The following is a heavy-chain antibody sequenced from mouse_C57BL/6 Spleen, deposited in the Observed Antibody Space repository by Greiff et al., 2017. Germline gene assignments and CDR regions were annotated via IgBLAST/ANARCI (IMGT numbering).Heavy chain of an antibody. CDR2: IYPSDSET. D-gene: IGHD2-2*01. Sequence: QVQLQQPGAALVRPGSSVKLSCKASGYTFPSYWMAWVKQRPGQGLEWIGNIYPSDSETHYNQKFKDKATLTVDKSSSTAYMQLSSLTSEDSAVYYCARSEVTTRYYFDYWGQGTTLTVSS. J-gene: IGHJ2*01. CDR1: GYTFPSYW. V-gene: IGHV1-61*01. CDR3: ARSEVTTRYYFDY.